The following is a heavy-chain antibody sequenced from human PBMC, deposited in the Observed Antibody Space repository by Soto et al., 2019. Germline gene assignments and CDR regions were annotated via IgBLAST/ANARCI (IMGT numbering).Heavy chain of an antibody. D-gene: IGHD1-26*01. J-gene: IGHJ6*02. CDR3: ARDRTRQWELLSTSV. CDR1: GYTFTSYG. Sequence: QVQLVQSGAEVKKPGASVKVSCKASGYTFTSYGISWVRQAPGQGLEWMGWISAYNGNTNYPQKLQGRVTMTTDPSPRAVYMELRRLRSDDTAVYYCARDRTRQWELLSTSVWGQGTTDTVS. CDR2: ISAYNGNT. V-gene: IGHV1-18*01.